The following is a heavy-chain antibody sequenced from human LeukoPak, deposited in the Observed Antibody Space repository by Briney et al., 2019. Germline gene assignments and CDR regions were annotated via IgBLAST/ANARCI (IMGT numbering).Heavy chain of an antibody. J-gene: IGHJ4*02. CDR1: GGSISSSSYY. Sequence: PSETLSLTCTVSGGSISSSSYYWGWIRQPPGKGLEWIGSIYYTGSTYYNPSLKSQFSSSIHTSKNQLSPKLTSVTAAATDVYYCGRQTGSGLFILPGGKGTLVTVSS. CDR2: IYYTGST. V-gene: IGHV4-39*01. CDR3: GRQTGSGLFILP. D-gene: IGHD3/OR15-3a*01.